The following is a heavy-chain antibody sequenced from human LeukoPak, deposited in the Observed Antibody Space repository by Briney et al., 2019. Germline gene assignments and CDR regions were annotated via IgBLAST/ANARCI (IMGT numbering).Heavy chain of an antibody. CDR3: AKIGDETYYYYGMDV. V-gene: IGHV1-2*02. Sequence: GASVKVSCKASGYTFTGYYMHWVRQAPGQGPEWMGWINPNSGGTNYAQKFQGRVTMTRDTSISTAYMELSRLRSDDTAVYYCAKIGDETYYYYGMDVWGQGTTVTVSS. CDR1: GYTFTGYY. J-gene: IGHJ6*02. CDR2: INPNSGGT.